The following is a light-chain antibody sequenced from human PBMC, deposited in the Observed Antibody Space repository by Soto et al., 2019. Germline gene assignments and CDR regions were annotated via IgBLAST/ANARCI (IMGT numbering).Light chain of an antibody. V-gene: IGKV3D-15*01. Sequence: TVLTQSPGSLSLSSGERATLSCRASHTVVSNNLAWYQHRPGQPPRLLIYGSFNRATGIPDRFSGSRSGPEFTLTINSLQSEDFAIYYCQPYNNWPLTFGGGTKVDIK. CDR1: HTVVSNN. J-gene: IGKJ4*01. CDR2: GSF. CDR3: QPYNNWPLT.